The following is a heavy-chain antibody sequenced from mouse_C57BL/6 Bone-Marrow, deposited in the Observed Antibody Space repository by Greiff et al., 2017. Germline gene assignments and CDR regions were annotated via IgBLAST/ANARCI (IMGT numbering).Heavy chain of an antibody. V-gene: IGHV1-26*01. D-gene: IGHD2-10*02. Sequence: EVQLQQSGPELVKPGASVKISCKASGYTFTDYYMNWVKQSHGKSLEWIGDINPNNGGTSYNQKFKGKATLTVDKSSSTAYMELRSLTSEDSAVYYCARSEYGNYYGYFDVWGTGTTVTVSS. CDR1: GYTFTDYY. J-gene: IGHJ1*03. CDR2: INPNNGGT. CDR3: ARSEYGNYYGYFDV.